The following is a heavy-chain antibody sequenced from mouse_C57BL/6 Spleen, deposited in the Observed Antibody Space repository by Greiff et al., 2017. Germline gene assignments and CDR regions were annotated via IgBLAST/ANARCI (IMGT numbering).Heavy chain of an antibody. J-gene: IGHJ4*01. V-gene: IGHV8-12*01. Sequence: QVTLKESGPGILQSSQTLSLTCSFSGFSLSTSGMGVSWIRQPSGKGLEWLAHIYWDDDKRYNPSLQSRLTISKDTSRNQVFLKITSVDTADTATYYCARTKGSSYMYYYAMDYWGQGTSVTVSS. CDR1: GFSLSTSGMG. CDR3: ARTKGSSYMYYYAMDY. D-gene: IGHD1-1*01. CDR2: IYWDDDK.